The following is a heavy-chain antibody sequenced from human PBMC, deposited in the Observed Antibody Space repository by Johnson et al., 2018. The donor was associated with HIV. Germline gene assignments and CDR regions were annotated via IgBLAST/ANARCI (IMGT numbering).Heavy chain of an antibody. CDR1: GFTFTDHY. J-gene: IGHJ3*02. Sequence: EVQLVESGGGVVQPGRSLRLSCAASGFTFTDHYMDWVRQAPGKGLEWVGRTRNKAHSYTTEYAASVKGRFTISRDDSKNSLYLQMNSLKSEDTAVYYCATGASSTWSLGALDIWGQGTMVTVSS. V-gene: IGHV3-72*01. CDR2: TRNKAHSYTT. CDR3: ATGASSTWSLGALDI. D-gene: IGHD6-13*01.